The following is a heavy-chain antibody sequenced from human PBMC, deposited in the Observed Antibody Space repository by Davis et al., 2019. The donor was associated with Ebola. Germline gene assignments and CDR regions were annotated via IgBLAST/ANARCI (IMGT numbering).Heavy chain of an antibody. V-gene: IGHV4-34*01. J-gene: IGHJ4*02. CDR1: GGSFSGYY. Sequence: MPSETLSLTCAVYGGSFSGYYWSWIRQPPGKGLEWIGEINHSGSTNYNPSLKSRVTISVDTSKNQFSLKLSSVTAADTAVYYCARAVWGSYRTFDYWGQGTLVTVSS. D-gene: IGHD3-16*02. CDR3: ARAVWGSYRTFDY. CDR2: INHSGST.